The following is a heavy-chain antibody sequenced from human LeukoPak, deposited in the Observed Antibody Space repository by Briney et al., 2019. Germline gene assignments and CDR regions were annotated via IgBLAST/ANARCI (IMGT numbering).Heavy chain of an antibody. CDR1: GFTFSSYA. V-gene: IGHV3-74*01. D-gene: IGHD3-9*01. Sequence: PGGSLRLSCAASGFTFSSYAMNWVRQAPGKGLVWVSHISSDGSTTRYADSVKGRFTISRDNAKNTLYLQMNSLRAEDTAVYYCARALTGQRWGGSDYWGQGTLVTVSS. J-gene: IGHJ4*02. CDR2: ISSDGSTT. CDR3: ARALTGQRWGGSDY.